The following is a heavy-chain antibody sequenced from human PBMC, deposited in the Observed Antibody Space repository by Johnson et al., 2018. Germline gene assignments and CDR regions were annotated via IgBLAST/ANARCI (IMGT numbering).Heavy chain of an antibody. J-gene: IGHJ6*02. CDR2: ISYDGSNE. V-gene: IGHV3-30-3*01. D-gene: IGHD1-26*01. CDR3: ARDTRANHYYGMDV. Sequence: QVQLVQSGGGVVQPGRSLRLSCAASGFTFTNFAIHWVRQAPGKGLEWVAVISYDGSNEFYADSVKGRFTISRDNSKNTLYLQMNSLRPEDTAVYYCARDTRANHYYGMDVWGQGTTVTVSS. CDR1: GFTFTNFA.